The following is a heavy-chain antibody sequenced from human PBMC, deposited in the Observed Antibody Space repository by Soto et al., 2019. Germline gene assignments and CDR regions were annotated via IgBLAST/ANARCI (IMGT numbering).Heavy chain of an antibody. V-gene: IGHV1-8*01. D-gene: IGHD3-3*01. CDR1: GYTFTSYD. CDR2: MNANSGNT. Sequence: QVQLVQSGAEVKKPGASVKVSCKASGYTFTSYDINWVRQATGQGLEWMGWMNANSGNTGYAQKFQGRVTMTRNTSISKDYMQLSSLRSEDTDVYYCARGLKLLFLEWSGGYYGMDVWGQGTTVTVSS. J-gene: IGHJ6*02. CDR3: ARGLKLLFLEWSGGYYGMDV.